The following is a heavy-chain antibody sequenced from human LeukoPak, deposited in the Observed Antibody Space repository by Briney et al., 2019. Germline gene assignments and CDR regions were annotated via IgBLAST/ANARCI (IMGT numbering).Heavy chain of an antibody. CDR1: GFTFSNYA. Sequence: GGSLRLSCAASGFTFSNYAMSWVRQAPRKGLEWVSALSGSGGSTYYADSVKGRFTISRDNSKNTLYLQMNSLRAEDTAVYYCARVSIFGVVNPFDYWGQGTLVTVSS. D-gene: IGHD3-3*01. CDR2: LSGSGGST. J-gene: IGHJ4*02. CDR3: ARVSIFGVVNPFDY. V-gene: IGHV3-23*01.